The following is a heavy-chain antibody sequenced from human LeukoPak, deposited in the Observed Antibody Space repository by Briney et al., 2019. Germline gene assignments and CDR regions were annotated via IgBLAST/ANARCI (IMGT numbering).Heavy chain of an antibody. CDR3: ATSNNWGKFC. Sequence: GGAPQISWKGSGRRFISYWIRWVRQMPGKGLESMGRIYPSASYTNYNPSFQRHVNISADKSITTAYLQWSSLKASATAIYYCATSNNWGKFCWGQGTLVTVSS. J-gene: IGHJ4*02. V-gene: IGHV5-10-1*01. CDR1: GRRFISYW. D-gene: IGHD7-27*01. CDR2: IYPSASYT.